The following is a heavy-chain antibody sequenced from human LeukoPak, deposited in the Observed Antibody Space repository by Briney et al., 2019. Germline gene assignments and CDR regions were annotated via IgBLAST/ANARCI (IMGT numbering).Heavy chain of an antibody. J-gene: IGHJ4*02. CDR2: ISGSGGST. D-gene: IGHD2-21*01. CDR3: AKDFRIGYSAHFDY. Sequence: GGSLRLSCAAPGFTFSSYAMSWVRQAPGKGLEWVSAISGSGGSTYYADSVKGWFSISRDNSKNTLYLQMDSLRGEDTAVYYCAKDFRIGYSAHFDYWGQGALVTVS. CDR1: GFTFSSYA. V-gene: IGHV3-23*01.